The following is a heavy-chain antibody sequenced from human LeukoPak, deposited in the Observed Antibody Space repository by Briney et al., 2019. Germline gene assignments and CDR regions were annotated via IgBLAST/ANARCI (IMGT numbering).Heavy chain of an antibody. D-gene: IGHD2-2*01. V-gene: IGHV4-34*01. CDR1: GGSFRGYY. CDR2: INHSGST. CDR3: GRGTPHQPGAMTFFDY. Sequence: SETLSLTRAVYGGSFRGYYWSWIRQPPGKGLEWIGEINHSGSTNDNPCLRSRVTISVDTSKNQFSLKLSSVTAAETAVYYCGRGTPHQPGAMTFFDYWGEGTLVTVSS. J-gene: IGHJ4*02.